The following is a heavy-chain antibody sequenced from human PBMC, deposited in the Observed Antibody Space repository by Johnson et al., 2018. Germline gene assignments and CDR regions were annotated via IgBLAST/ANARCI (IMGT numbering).Heavy chain of an antibody. Sequence: QVQLQESGGGVVQPGRSLRLSCAASGFTFSGYGMHWVRQAPGKGLEWVALISYDGSNKNYADSVKGRFTTPRDNSKSKVYLQMNSLRAEDTAVYYCVRAAEPKVVVTSYYYGMDVWGQGTTVTVSS. CDR3: VRAAEPKVVVTSYYYGMDV. V-gene: IGHV3-30*03. CDR1: GFTFSGYG. D-gene: IGHD2-15*01. CDR2: ISYDGSNK. J-gene: IGHJ6*02.